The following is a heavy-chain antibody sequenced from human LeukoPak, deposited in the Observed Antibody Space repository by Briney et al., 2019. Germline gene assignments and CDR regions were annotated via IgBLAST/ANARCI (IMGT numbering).Heavy chain of an antibody. V-gene: IGHV5-51*01. D-gene: IGHD2-2*03. Sequence: GEPLKISCKASGYSFSDYWIGWVRHLPGKGLEWMTIIYPGDSETRYSPSLQGQVTISADKSINTVYLQWNSRRASDTAMYYCARQRGYRMTKDGFDVWGQGTMITVSS. CDR2: IYPGDSET. CDR1: GYSFSDYW. CDR3: ARQRGYRMTKDGFDV. J-gene: IGHJ3*01.